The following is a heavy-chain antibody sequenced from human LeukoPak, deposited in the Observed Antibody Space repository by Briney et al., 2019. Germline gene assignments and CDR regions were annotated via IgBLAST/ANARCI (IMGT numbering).Heavy chain of an antibody. V-gene: IGHV3-11*04. J-gene: IGHJ4*02. CDR1: GFTFSDYY. D-gene: IGHD3-10*01. Sequence: GGSLRLSCAASGFTFSDYYMSWIRQAPGKGLEWVSYISSSGSTIYYADSVKGRFTISRDNAKNSLYLQMNSLRAEDTAVYYCTTVGWSGSGSYRYWGQGTLVTVSS. CDR2: ISSSGSTI. CDR3: TTVGWSGSGSYRY.